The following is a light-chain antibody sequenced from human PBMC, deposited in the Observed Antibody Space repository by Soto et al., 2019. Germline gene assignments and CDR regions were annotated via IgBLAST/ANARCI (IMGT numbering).Light chain of an antibody. CDR3: AAWDDTLSGWV. V-gene: IGLV1-44*01. Sequence: QSVLTQPPSASGPPGQRVTISCSGSSSNIGTNTVNWYQQLPGTAPKPLIYSNNQRPSGVPDRFSGSKSGTSGSLAISGLQSEDEADYYCAAWDDTLSGWVFGGGTKLTVL. J-gene: IGLJ3*02. CDR2: SNN. CDR1: SSNIGTNT.